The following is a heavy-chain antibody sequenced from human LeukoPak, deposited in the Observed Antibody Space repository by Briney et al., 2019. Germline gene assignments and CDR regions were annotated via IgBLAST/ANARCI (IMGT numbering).Heavy chain of an antibody. D-gene: IGHD6-13*01. Sequence: PGGSLRLSCAASGFTFSDYYMSWIRQAPGKRLEWVSYISSSGSTIYYADSVKGRFTISRDNAKNSLYLQMNSPRAEDTTVYYCARVYSSSSVYFDLWGRGTLVTVSS. J-gene: IGHJ2*01. V-gene: IGHV3-11*04. CDR3: ARVYSSSSVYFDL. CDR2: ISSSGSTI. CDR1: GFTFSDYY.